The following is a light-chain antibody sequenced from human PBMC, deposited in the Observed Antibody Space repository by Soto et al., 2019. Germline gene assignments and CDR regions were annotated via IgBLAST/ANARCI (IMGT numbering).Light chain of an antibody. CDR1: SSNIGSNP. V-gene: IGLV1-44*01. Sequence: QSVLTQAPSASGTPGQRVTISCSGSSSNIGSNPVSWYQQVPGTDPKLLIYSNDQRPSGVPDRFSGSKSGTSASLAIGGLQSEDEADYYCAAWDGSLNGWVFGGGTKLTVL. CDR3: AAWDGSLNGWV. J-gene: IGLJ2*01. CDR2: SND.